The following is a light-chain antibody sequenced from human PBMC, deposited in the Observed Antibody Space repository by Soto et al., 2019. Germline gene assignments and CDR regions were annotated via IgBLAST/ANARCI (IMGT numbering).Light chain of an antibody. CDR1: QSVSSN. J-gene: IGKJ4*01. Sequence: EIVMTQSPATLSVSPGERATLSCRASQSVSSNLAWYQQKPGQAPRLLIYGASTRATGIPARFSGSGSGTDFTLTISRLQSEDFAVYYCQQYNNWPLTFGGGTKVEIK. V-gene: IGKV3D-15*01. CDR2: GAS. CDR3: QQYNNWPLT.